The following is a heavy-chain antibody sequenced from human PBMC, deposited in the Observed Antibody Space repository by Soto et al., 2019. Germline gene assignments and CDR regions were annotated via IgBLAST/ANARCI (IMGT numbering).Heavy chain of an antibody. V-gene: IGHV4-39*01. Sequence: SETLSLTCTVSGGCISSSSYYWGWIRQPPGKGLEWIGSIYYSGSTYYTPSLKSRVTISVDTSKNQFSLKLSSVTAADTAVYYCARHAITMVRGSRGGWFDPWGQGTLVTVSS. D-gene: IGHD3-10*01. CDR3: ARHAITMVRGSRGGWFDP. CDR2: IYYSGST. J-gene: IGHJ5*02. CDR1: GGCISSSSYY.